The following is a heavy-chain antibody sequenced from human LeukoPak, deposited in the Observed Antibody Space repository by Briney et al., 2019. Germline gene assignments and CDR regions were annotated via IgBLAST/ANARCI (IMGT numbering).Heavy chain of an antibody. J-gene: IGHJ4*02. Sequence: GGSLRLSCAASGFTFSTYSMNWVRQAPGKGLEWVSAISSSGGSTDYADSVKGRFTISRDNSRNTLYLQMNSLRAEDTAVYYCAKKMSITAASQVDYWGQGTLVTVSS. CDR3: AKKMSITAASQVDY. CDR2: ISSSGGST. V-gene: IGHV3-23*01. D-gene: IGHD1-20*01. CDR1: GFTFSTYS.